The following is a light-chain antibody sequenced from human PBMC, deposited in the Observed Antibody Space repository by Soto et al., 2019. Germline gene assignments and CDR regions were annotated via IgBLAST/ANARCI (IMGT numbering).Light chain of an antibody. CDR3: IQTLQTPFT. CDR1: QSLVHSDGIAY. V-gene: IGKV2-30*02. CDR2: KVS. Sequence: DVVMTQSPLSLPVTLGQPASISCRSNQSLVHSDGIAYFSWFQQRPGRSPRRLIYKVSSRASGVPDRFSGSGSGTDFTLKISRVEAEDFGVYYCIQTLQTPFTFGGGTRWIS. J-gene: IGKJ4*01.